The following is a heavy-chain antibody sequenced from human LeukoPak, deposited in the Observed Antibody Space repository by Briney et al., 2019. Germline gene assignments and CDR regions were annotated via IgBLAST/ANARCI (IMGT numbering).Heavy chain of an antibody. D-gene: IGHD6-6*01. Sequence: SETLSLTCTVSGGSISSYYWSQIRQPPGKGLEWIGYIYYSGSTNYNPSLKSRVTISVDTSKNQFSLKLSSVTAADTAVYYCARALYSSSNWFDPWGQGTLVTVSS. CDR2: IYYSGST. J-gene: IGHJ5*02. CDR1: GGSISSYY. CDR3: ARALYSSSNWFDP. V-gene: IGHV4-59*01.